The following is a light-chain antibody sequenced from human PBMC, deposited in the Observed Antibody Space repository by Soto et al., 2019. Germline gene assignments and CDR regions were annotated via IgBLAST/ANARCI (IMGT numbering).Light chain of an antibody. Sequence: QSALTQPPSASGSPGQSVTISCTGTSSDVGGYNYVSWYQQHPGKAPKLMIYEVSKRPSGVPDRFSGSKSGNTAFLTVSGLQAEDEADYYCISYAGSNNWNFGTGTKLTLL. J-gene: IGLJ1*01. CDR3: ISYAGSNNWN. CDR1: SSDVGGYNY. CDR2: EVS. V-gene: IGLV2-8*01.